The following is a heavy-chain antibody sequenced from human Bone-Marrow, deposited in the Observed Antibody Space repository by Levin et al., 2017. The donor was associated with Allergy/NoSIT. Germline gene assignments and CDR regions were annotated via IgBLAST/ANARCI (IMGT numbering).Heavy chain of an antibody. CDR1: GFIFSSFD. Sequence: GGSLRLSCAASGFIFSSFDLHWVRQAPGKGLEWVAVISHDGSTTNYADSVKGRFTISRDNSNNTLYLKVNSLRSDDTALYFCVREGKRGYFDHWGQGTLVTVSS. V-gene: IGHV3-30*03. J-gene: IGHJ4*02. CDR3: VREGKRGYFDH. CDR2: ISHDGSTT.